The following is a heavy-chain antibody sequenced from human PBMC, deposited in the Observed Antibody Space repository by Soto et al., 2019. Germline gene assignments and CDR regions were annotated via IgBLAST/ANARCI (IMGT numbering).Heavy chain of an antibody. V-gene: IGHV1-3*01. Sequence: QFQLVQSGAEVKKPGASVKVSCKASGYTFTSYAMHWVRQAPGQRLEWMGWINAGNGNTKYSQKFQGRVTITRDTTASTDYMELSSLRSEDTAVYYCARELYSRPRGSDAFDIWGQGTMVTVSS. CDR3: ARELYSRPRGSDAFDI. J-gene: IGHJ3*02. CDR2: INAGNGNT. CDR1: GYTFTSYA. D-gene: IGHD3-3*01.